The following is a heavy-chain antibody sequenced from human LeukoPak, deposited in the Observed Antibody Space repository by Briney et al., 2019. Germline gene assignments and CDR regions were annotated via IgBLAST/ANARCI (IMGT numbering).Heavy chain of an antibody. D-gene: IGHD4-17*01. Sequence: GRSLRLSCAASGFTFSSYDMHWVRQAPGKGLEWVAFISYDGSNKYYTDSVKGRFTISRDNSKNTLYLQVDSLRAEDTTVYYCARSGDFYYYHYTMDVWGEGTTVTVSS. CDR1: GFTFSSYD. V-gene: IGHV3-30*19. CDR2: ISYDGSNK. CDR3: ARSGDFYYYHYTMDV. J-gene: IGHJ6*04.